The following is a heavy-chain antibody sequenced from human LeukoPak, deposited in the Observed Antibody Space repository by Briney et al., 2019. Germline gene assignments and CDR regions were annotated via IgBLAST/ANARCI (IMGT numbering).Heavy chain of an antibody. Sequence: ASVKVSCKASGYTFTSYGISWVRQAPGQGLEWMGWISAYNGNTNYAQKLKGRVTMTTDTSTSTAYMELRSLRSDDTAVYYCAREAQVVPAAMFDYWGQGTLVTVSS. D-gene: IGHD2-2*01. CDR1: GYTFTSYG. CDR3: AREAQVVPAAMFDY. V-gene: IGHV1-18*01. J-gene: IGHJ4*02. CDR2: ISAYNGNT.